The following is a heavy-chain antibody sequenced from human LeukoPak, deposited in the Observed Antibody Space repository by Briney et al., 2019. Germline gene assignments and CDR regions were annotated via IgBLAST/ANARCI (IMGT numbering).Heavy chain of an antibody. D-gene: IGHD4-23*01. CDR3: ASRGNSGDY. CDR2: MNPDSGNT. J-gene: IGHJ4*02. V-gene: IGHV1-8*03. CDR1: GGTFSSYA. Sequence: ASVKVSCKASGGTFSSYAISWVRQATGQGLEWMGWMNPDSGNTGYAQKFQGRVTITRNTSISTAYMELSSLRSEDTAMYYCASRGNSGDYWGQGTLVTVSS.